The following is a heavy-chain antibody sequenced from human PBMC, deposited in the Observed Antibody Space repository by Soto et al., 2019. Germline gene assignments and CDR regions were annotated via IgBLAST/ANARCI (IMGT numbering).Heavy chain of an antibody. D-gene: IGHD4-17*01. Sequence: EVQLLESGGGLVQPGGSLRLSCAASGFTFSSYAMSWVRQAPGKGLEWVSAISGSGGSTYYADSVKGRFTISRDNSKNTLYLQMNSLRAEDTAIYYCAKDSTVTRVPDWFDPWRQGTLVTVSS. CDR2: ISGSGGST. CDR3: AKDSTVTRVPDWFDP. J-gene: IGHJ5*02. V-gene: IGHV3-23*01. CDR1: GFTFSSYA.